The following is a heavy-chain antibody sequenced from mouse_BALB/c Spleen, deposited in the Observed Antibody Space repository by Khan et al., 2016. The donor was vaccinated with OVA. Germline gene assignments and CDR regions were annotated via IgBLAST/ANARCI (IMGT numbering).Heavy chain of an antibody. V-gene: IGHV2-3*01. Sequence: VELVESGPGLVAPSQSLSITCTVSGFSLTTYGVNWVRQPPGKGLEWLGVIWGDGSTNYHSALISRLSISKDNSKSQVFLKLNSLQTDDTATYYGVKQNYGTLYAMDYWGQGTAVTVSS. CDR2: IWGDGST. D-gene: IGHD2-1*01. J-gene: IGHJ4*01. CDR1: GFSLTTYG. CDR3: VKQNYGTLYAMDY.